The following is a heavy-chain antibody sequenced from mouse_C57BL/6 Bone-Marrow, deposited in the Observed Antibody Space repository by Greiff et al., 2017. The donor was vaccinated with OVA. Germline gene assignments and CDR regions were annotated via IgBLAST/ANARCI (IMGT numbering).Heavy chain of an antibody. CDR3: ASGGKGYWYFDV. V-gene: IGHV1-63*01. D-gene: IGHD1-3*01. J-gene: IGHJ1*03. Sequence: QVQLKQSGAELVRPGTSVKMSCKASGYTFTNYWIGWAKQRPGHGLEWIGDIYPGGGYTNYNEKFKGKATLTADKSSSTAYMQFSSLTSEDSAIYYCASGGKGYWYFDVWGTGTTVTVSS. CDR1: GYTFTNYW. CDR2: IYPGGGYT.